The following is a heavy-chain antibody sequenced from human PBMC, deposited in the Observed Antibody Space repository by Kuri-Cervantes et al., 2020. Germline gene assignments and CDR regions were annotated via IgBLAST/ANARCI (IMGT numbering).Heavy chain of an antibody. CDR3: ARDSGYVGFDY. CDR1: GFTVSSNE. D-gene: IGHD5-12*01. V-gene: IGHV3-38-3*01. CDR2: ISGGST. J-gene: IGHJ4*02. Sequence: ETLSLTCAASGFTVSSNEMSWVRQAPGKGLEWVSSISGGSTYYADSRKGRFTISRDNSKNTLHLQMNSLRAEDTAVYYCARDSGYVGFDYWGQGTLVTVSS.